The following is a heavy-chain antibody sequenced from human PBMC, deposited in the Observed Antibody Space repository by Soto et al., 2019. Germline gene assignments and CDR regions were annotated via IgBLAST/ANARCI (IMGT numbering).Heavy chain of an antibody. V-gene: IGHV3-48*02. CDR2: ISSSSSTI. D-gene: IGHD1-20*01. CDR3: ARGGAYKIDY. Sequence: EVQLVESGGGLVQPGGSLRLSCAASGFTLSSYSMNWVRQAPGKGLEWVSYISSSSSTIYYADSVKGRFTISRDNAKNSLWLQMKSLRDEDTAVYYCARGGAYKIDYWGQGTLVTVSS. J-gene: IGHJ4*02. CDR1: GFTLSSYS.